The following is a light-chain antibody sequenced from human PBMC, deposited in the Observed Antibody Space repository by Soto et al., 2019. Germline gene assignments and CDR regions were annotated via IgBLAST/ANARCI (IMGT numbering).Light chain of an antibody. J-gene: IGKJ3*01. Sequence: DIQMTQSPSSLSASVGDRVTITCQASQDISNYLNWYQQKPGKAPKLLIYDASNLETGVPSRFSGSGSGTDFTLKISRVEAEDVGVYYCMQGLQTPRTFGPGTKVDIK. CDR2: DAS. CDR1: QDISNY. CDR3: MQGLQTPRT. V-gene: IGKV1-33*01.